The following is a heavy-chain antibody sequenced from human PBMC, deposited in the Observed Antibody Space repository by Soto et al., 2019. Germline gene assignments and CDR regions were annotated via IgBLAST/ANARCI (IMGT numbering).Heavy chain of an antibody. D-gene: IGHD1-26*01. CDR2: ISGSGGST. V-gene: IGHV3-23*01. CDR1: GFTFSSYA. CDR3: ANPTGGGSYGY. Sequence: EVQLLESGGGLVQPGGSLRLSCAASGFTFSSYAMSWVRQGPGKGLEWVSAISGSGGSTYYADSVKGRFTISRDNSKNTLYLQMNSLRAEDTAVYFCANPTGGGSYGYWGQGTLVSVSS. J-gene: IGHJ4*02.